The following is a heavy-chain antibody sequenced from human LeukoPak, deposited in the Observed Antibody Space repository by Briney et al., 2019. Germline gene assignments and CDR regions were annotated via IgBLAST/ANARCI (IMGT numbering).Heavy chain of an antibody. J-gene: IGHJ4*02. D-gene: IGHD1-26*01. CDR1: GYSFTDHY. Sequence: ASVKVSCKASGYSFTDHYLHWLRQAPGQGLEWMAWIHPKTGVTNYAERFQGRLSLTRDTSISTLYMELNSLTSDDTAVYYCARSRLTFGSYSDYWGQGTLVTVSS. CDR2: IHPKTGVT. V-gene: IGHV1-2*02. CDR3: ARSRLTFGSYSDY.